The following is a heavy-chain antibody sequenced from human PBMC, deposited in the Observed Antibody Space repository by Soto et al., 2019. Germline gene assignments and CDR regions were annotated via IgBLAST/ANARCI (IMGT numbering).Heavy chain of an antibody. CDR1: GGSISSYY. CDR3: ARDSYYYDSSGYYSAYYYGMDV. D-gene: IGHD3-22*01. Sequence: SETLSLTCTVSGGSISSYYWSWIRQPPGKGLEWIGYIYYSGSTNYNPSLKSRVTISVDTSKNQFSLKLSSVTAADTAVYYCARDSYYYDSSGYYSAYYYGMDVWGQGTTVTVSS. V-gene: IGHV4-59*01. CDR2: IYYSGST. J-gene: IGHJ6*02.